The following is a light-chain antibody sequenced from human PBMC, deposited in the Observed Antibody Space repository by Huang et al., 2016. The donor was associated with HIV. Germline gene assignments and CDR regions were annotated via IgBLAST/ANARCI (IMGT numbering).Light chain of an antibody. CDR3: QQYDNLPPALT. V-gene: IGKV1-33*01. J-gene: IGKJ4*01. CDR1: QDISNY. CDR2: DAS. Sequence: DVQMTQSPSSLSASIGDRVTITCQASQDISNYLKWYQQKPGKAPKLLIYDASSLEIGVPARFSGSGSGTYFTFTITSLQPEDIATYYCQQYDNLPPALTFGGGTKVEIK.